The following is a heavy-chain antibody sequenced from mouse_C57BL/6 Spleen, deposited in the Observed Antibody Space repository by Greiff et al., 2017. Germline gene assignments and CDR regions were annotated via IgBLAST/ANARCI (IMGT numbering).Heavy chain of an antibody. J-gene: IGHJ2*01. D-gene: IGHD1-1*01. Sequence: EVQLQQSGPELVKPGASVKISCKASGYSFTDYNMHWVKQSNGQSLEWIGDINPNYGTTSYNQKFKGKATLTVAKSSSTAYLQLNSLTSEDSAVYYYARRKYYGSGGYFDYWGQGTTLTVSS. CDR2: INPNYGTT. CDR3: ARRKYYGSGGYFDY. CDR1: GYSFTDYN. V-gene: IGHV1-39*01.